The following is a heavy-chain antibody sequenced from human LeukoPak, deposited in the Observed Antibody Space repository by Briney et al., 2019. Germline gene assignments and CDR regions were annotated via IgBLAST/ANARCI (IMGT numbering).Heavy chain of an antibody. V-gene: IGHV3-30-3*01. CDR3: ARGAPRVEITMIVVPPDY. J-gene: IGHJ4*02. Sequence: GGSLRLSCAASGFTFSYYAMHWVRQAPGKGLEWVAVISYDGSNKYYADSVKGRFTISRDNSKNTLYLQMNSLRAEDTAVYYCARGAPRVEITMIVVPPDYWGQGTLVTVSS. CDR1: GFTFSYYA. D-gene: IGHD3-22*01. CDR2: ISYDGSNK.